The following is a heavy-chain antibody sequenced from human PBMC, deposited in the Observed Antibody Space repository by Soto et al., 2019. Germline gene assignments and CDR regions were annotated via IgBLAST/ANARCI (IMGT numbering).Heavy chain of an antibody. CDR2: ISASGDST. J-gene: IGHJ6*02. D-gene: IGHD1-7*01. CDR3: SKGTGTTRLYSMDV. V-gene: IGHV3-23*01. Sequence: GGSLRLSCVASGFIFHTYAMNWVRQAPGKGLEWVSAISASGDSTFYADSLRGRFTISRDNSKDTLYLQMNSLTAEDTALYYCSKGTGTTRLYSMDVWGQGTTVTV. CDR1: GFIFHTYA.